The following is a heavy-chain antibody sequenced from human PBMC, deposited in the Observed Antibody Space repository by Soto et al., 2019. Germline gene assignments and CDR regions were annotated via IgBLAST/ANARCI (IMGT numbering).Heavy chain of an antibody. D-gene: IGHD3-10*01. CDR3: ARDFDRGGASYLWKFDR. CDR1: GFALTPYA. V-gene: IGHV3-30-3*01. J-gene: IGHJ2*01. Sequence: QEQLVESGGGVVQPGRSLILSCAASGFALTPYAMHWVRQAPGKGLEWVAIISYDGSYRSYGDYVKGRFTISRDNSENSLYLQIDTQRSEDTAVYYRARDFDRGGASYLWKFDRWGRGTLGTVYS. CDR2: ISYDGSYR.